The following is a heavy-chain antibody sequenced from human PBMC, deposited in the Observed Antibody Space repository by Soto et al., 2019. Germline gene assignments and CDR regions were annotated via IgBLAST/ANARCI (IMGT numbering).Heavy chain of an antibody. J-gene: IGHJ6*03. D-gene: IGHD2-2*01. CDR1: GFTFSNAW. CDR3: TTDKYGGYCSSTSCYGYYYYMDV. Sequence: GGSLRLSCAASGFTFSNAWMSWVRQAPGKGLEWVGRIKSKTDGGTTDYAAPVKGRFTISRDDSKNTLYLQMNSLKTEDTAVYYCTTDKYGGYCSSTSCYGYYYYMDVRGKGTTVTVSS. CDR2: IKSKTDGGTT. V-gene: IGHV3-15*01.